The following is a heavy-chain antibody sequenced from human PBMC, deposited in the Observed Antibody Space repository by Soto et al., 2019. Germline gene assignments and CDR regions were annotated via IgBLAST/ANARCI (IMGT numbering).Heavy chain of an antibody. Sequence: QVQLVQSGAAVMKPGSSVKVSCKASGGTCSSYTISWVRQAPGPGLEWMGRIIPILGIANYAQKFQGRVTITADKSTSTAYMELSSLRSEDTVVYYCASRYHSSDYWGQGTLVTVSS. CDR3: ASRYHSSDY. J-gene: IGHJ4*02. CDR1: GGTCSSYT. CDR2: IIPILGIA. D-gene: IGHD3-22*01. V-gene: IGHV1-69*02.